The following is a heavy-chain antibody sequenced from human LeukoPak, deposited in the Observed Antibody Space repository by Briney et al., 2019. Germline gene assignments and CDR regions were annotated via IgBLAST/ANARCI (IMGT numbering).Heavy chain of an antibody. V-gene: IGHV4-59*01. J-gene: IGHJ3*02. CDR3: ARYVFCGNGICAFDI. D-gene: IGHD2-21*01. Sequence: PSETLSLTCSVSGGSISRYYWSWIRQPPGKGMEWIGYIYYSVSTNYNPSLKSRVTISVDTSNNQFALKLSSATAAVTAVYDCARYVFCGNGICAFDIWGEGTTVIVSS. CDR2: IYYSVST. CDR1: GGSISRYY.